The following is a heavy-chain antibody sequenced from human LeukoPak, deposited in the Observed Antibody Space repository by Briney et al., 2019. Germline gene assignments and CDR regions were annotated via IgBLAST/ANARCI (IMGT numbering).Heavy chain of an antibody. CDR2: INPNSGGT. J-gene: IGHJ5*02. D-gene: IGHD4-17*01. CDR1: GYTFTCYY. CDR3: ARESRYGDYGGRWFDP. V-gene: IGHV1-2*02. Sequence: ASVKVSCNASGYTFTCYYMHWVRQAPGQGLEWMGWINPNSGGTNYAQKFQGRVTMTRDTSISTAYMELSRLRSDDTAVYYCARESRYGDYGGRWFDPWGQGTLVTVSS.